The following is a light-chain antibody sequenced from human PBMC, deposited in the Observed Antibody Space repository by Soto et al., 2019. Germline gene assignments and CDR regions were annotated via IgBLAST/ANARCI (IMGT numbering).Light chain of an antibody. V-gene: IGLV2-14*01. CDR2: EVT. Sequence: QSVMTQLASVSGSPGQSITISCTGTSSDVGIYKYVSWYQQHPGKAPKVLIYEVTNRPSGISNRFSGSKSGNTASLTISGLQADDEADYYCSSFSFNSALLLVLGSVTKV. CDR3: SSFSFNSALLLV. CDR1: SSDVGIYKY. J-gene: IGLJ1*01.